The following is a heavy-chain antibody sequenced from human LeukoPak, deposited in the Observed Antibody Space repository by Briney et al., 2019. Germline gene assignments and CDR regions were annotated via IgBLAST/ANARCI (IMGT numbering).Heavy chain of an antibody. CDR3: ARDSVDTAMIRTPYYYYGMDV. D-gene: IGHD5-18*01. Sequence: ASQTLSLTCTVSGGSISSYDWSWIRQPPGKGLEWIGYIYYSGSTNYNPSLKSRVTISVDTSKNQFSLKLSSVTAADTAVYYCARDSVDTAMIRTPYYYYGMDVWGQGTTVTASS. CDR1: GGSISSYD. J-gene: IGHJ6*02. V-gene: IGHV4-59*01. CDR2: IYYSGST.